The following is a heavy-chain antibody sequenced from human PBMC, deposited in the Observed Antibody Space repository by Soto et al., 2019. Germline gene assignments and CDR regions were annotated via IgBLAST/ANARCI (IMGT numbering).Heavy chain of an antibody. D-gene: IGHD6-6*01. V-gene: IGHV4-4*02. CDR1: SGSISTRNW. J-gene: IGHJ6*02. CDR2: IYHSGST. Sequence: PSGTLSLTCAVSSGSISTRNWWSWVRQPPGKGLEWIGEIYHSGSTNYNPSLKSRVTISVDTSKNQFSLKLSSVTAADTAVYYCARTPGRQLVRSRCFYYYGMDVWGQGTTVTVSS. CDR3: ARTPGRQLVRSRCFYYYGMDV.